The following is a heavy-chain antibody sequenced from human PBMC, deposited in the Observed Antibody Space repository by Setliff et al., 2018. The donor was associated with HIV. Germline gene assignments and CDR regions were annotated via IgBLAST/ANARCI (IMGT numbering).Heavy chain of an antibody. Sequence: GGSLRLSCAASGFIFSNFAMHWVRQGPDKGLEWVASTWFDGTNEEYADSLKGRFTISRDNSKKTLYLQMNSVRVEDTARYYCAKGAISTYFYHMNVWGKGTTVTVSS. CDR1: GFIFSNFA. CDR2: TWFDGTNE. D-gene: IGHD1-26*01. CDR3: AKGAISTYFYHMNV. V-gene: IGHV3-33*08. J-gene: IGHJ6*03.